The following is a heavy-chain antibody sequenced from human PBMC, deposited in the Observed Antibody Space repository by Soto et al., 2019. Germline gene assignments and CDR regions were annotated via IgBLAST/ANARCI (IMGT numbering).Heavy chain of an antibody. CDR3: VKDRDFSGRLSGY. J-gene: IGHJ4*02. CDR2: ISTCHGST. V-gene: IGHV1-18*01. Sequence: QVKLVQSGAEVKKPGASVKVSCKAFGYTFTSYGITWVRQAPGQGLEWMGWISTCHGSTGYAQSVQGRVTMTRDTSTSTTYMELRSLKSDDTAVYSCVKDRDFSGRLSGYWGQGSLVTVSS. D-gene: IGHD1-26*01. CDR1: GYTFTSYG.